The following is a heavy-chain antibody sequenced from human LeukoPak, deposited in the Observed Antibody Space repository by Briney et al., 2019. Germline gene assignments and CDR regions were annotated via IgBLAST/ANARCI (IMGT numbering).Heavy chain of an antibody. CDR3: AKDHCTNGVCYFDY. D-gene: IGHD2-8*01. CDR2: ISSNGGST. J-gene: IGHJ4*02. V-gene: IGHV3-64*01. Sequence: QTGGSLRLSCAASGFTFSSYAMHWVRQAPGKGLEYVSAISSNGGSTYYANSVKGRFTISRDNSRNTLYLQMNSLRAEDTAVYYCAKDHCTNGVCYFDYWGQGTLVTVSS. CDR1: GFTFSSYA.